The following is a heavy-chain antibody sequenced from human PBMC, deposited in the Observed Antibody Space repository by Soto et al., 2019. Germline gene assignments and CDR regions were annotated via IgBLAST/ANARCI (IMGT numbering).Heavy chain of an antibody. CDR2: ISSTTNYI. V-gene: IGHV3-21*01. J-gene: IGHJ4*02. Sequence: EVQLVESGGGLVKPGGSLRLSCAASGFTFTRYSMNWFGQPPGKGLEWVSSISSTTNYIYYADSMKGRFTVSRDNAKNSVYLEMNSLSAEDTAVYYCARESEDLTSNFDYWGQGTLVTVSS. CDR1: GFTFTRYS. CDR3: ARESEDLTSNFDY.